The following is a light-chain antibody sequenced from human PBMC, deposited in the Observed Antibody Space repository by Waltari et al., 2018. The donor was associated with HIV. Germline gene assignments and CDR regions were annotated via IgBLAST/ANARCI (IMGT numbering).Light chain of an antibody. CDR2: TNI. J-gene: IGLJ3*02. V-gene: IGLV1-44*01. Sequence: QSVLTQPPSASGTPGQRVNISCSGGSSTIGSNPVTWYRKFPGEAPKLLIYTNIPRPSGVPDRFSGSKSGTSASLAISGLQSEDEADFYCAVWDDSLRSVLFGGGTRLTVL. CDR1: SSTIGSNP. CDR3: AVWDDSLRSVL.